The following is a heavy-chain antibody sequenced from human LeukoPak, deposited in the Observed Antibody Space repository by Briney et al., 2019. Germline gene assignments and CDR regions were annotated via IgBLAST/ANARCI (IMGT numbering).Heavy chain of an antibody. CDR1: GFTFSIYT. Sequence: PGGSLRLSCVASGFTFSIYTMSWVRQAPGKGLEWVSSITSSSGSINSADSVKGRLTISRDNAKNSLYLEMNSLRDEDTAVYYCARDLAWGAYWGQGTLVTVSS. CDR3: ARDLAWGAY. J-gene: IGHJ4*02. D-gene: IGHD4/OR15-4a*01. CDR2: ITSSSGSI. V-gene: IGHV3-21*01.